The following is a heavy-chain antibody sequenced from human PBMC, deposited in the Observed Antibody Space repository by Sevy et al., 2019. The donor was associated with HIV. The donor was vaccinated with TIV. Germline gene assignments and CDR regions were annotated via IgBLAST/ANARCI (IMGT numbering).Heavy chain of an antibody. D-gene: IGHD6-19*01. V-gene: IGHV3-21*01. CDR2: ISGFNNYI. Sequence: GGSLRLSCAASGFTFSTYSMSWVRQAPGKGLEWVSYISGFNNYIYYADSLRGRFTISRDNAKNSLYLQMNNLRAEDTAVYYCARESIAVAGIGYYFKYWGQGTLVTVSS. CDR3: ARESIAVAGIGYYFKY. CDR1: GFTFSTYS. J-gene: IGHJ4*02.